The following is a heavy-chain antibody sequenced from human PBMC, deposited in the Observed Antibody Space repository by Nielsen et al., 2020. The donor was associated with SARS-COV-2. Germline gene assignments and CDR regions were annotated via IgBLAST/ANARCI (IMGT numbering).Heavy chain of an antibody. D-gene: IGHD2-2*01. Sequence: SETLSLTCTVSGVSITSGNYYWGWIRQTPGKGLEWIGYTFNSGNTYYNPSLRSRVTMSLDTSKNQFSLILTSVTAADTAVYYCAREEYGFGLDVWGQGTTVRVSS. CDR3: AREEYGFGLDV. J-gene: IGHJ6*02. V-gene: IGHV4-30-4*08. CDR2: TFNSGNT. CDR1: GVSITSGNYY.